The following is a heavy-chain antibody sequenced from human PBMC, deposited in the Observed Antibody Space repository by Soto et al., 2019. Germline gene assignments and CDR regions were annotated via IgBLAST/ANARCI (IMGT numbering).Heavy chain of an antibody. CDR2: IIPIFGTA. Sequence: QVQLVQSGAEVKKPGSSVKVSCKASGGTFSSYSINWVRQAPGQGLEWMGGIIPIFGTANYAPKFQGRVTLTADESTSTAHMELSSLRNEDTAVYYCARPFQSWPGGWYFDLWGRGTLVTVSS. J-gene: IGHJ2*01. CDR3: ARPFQSWPGGWYFDL. V-gene: IGHV1-69*01. CDR1: GGTFSSYS. D-gene: IGHD3-16*01.